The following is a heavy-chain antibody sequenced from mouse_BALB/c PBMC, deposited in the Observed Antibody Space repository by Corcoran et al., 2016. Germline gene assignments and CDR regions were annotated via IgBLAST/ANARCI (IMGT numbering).Heavy chain of an antibody. CDR3: SRRYYYGSSYNAMDY. Sequence: QIQLVQSGPELKKPGETVKISCKASGYTFTNYGMNWVKQAPGKGLKWMGWINTYTGEPTYADDFKGRFAFSLETSASTAYLQINNLKNEDMATYFCSRRYYYGSSYNAMDYWCQGTSVTVSS. J-gene: IGHJ4*01. D-gene: IGHD1-1*01. CDR2: INTYTGEP. V-gene: IGHV9-1*02. CDR1: GYTFTNYG.